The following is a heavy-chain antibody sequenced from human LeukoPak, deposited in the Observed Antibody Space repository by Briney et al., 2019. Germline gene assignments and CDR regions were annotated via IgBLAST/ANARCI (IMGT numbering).Heavy chain of an antibody. V-gene: IGHV4-59*08. CDR1: SGSLSSYH. J-gene: IGHJ3*01. CDR3: ARHLQYDADAFDV. Sequence: SETLSLTCSVSSGSLSSYHWIWLRQPPGKALEWIGYISYSGSTKYNPSLKSRVTISVDTSKNQFSLKLSSVTAADTAVYYCARHLQYDADAFDVWGQGTVVPVSS. CDR2: ISYSGST. D-gene: IGHD2/OR15-2a*01.